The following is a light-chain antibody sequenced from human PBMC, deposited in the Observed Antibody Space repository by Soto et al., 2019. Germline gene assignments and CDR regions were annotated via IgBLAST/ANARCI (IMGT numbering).Light chain of an antibody. Sequence: QAVVTQEPSLTVSPGGTVTLTCGSSTGDVTSGHWPYWFQQKPGQAPRTLIFDTSHKHSWTPARFSGSLLGGKAALTLSGAQPEDEADYYCMLSYTGARPVVFGGGTQLTVL. CDR3: MLSYTGARPVV. CDR1: TGDVTSGHW. CDR2: DTS. V-gene: IGLV7-46*01. J-gene: IGLJ2*01.